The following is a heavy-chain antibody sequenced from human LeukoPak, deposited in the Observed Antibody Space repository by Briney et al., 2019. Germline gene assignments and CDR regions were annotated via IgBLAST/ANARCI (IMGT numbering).Heavy chain of an antibody. Sequence: PSETLSLTCTVSGGSISSYYWSWIRQPPGKGLEWIGYIYYSGSTNYNPSLKSRVTISVDTSKNQFSLKLSSVTAADTAVYYCARHWPAGYRRGWFDPWGQGTLVTVSS. V-gene: IGHV4-59*08. J-gene: IGHJ5*02. CDR1: GGSISSYY. CDR2: IYYSGST. CDR3: ARHWPAGYRRGWFDP. D-gene: IGHD6-13*01.